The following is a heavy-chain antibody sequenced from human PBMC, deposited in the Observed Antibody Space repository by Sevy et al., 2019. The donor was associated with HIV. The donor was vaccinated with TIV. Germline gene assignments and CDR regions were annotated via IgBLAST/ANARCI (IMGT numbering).Heavy chain of an antibody. CDR3: ARDEDPGVFDI. V-gene: IGHV3-21*01. Sequence: GGCLRLSCAASGFTFSDSNMNWVRQAPGKGLEWVSSISLSSNYIYYADSVEGRFTISRDNAENSLYLQMNSLRAEDTAVYYCARDEDPGVFDIWGQGTMVTVSS. J-gene: IGHJ3*02. CDR1: GFTFSDSN. CDR2: ISLSSNYI.